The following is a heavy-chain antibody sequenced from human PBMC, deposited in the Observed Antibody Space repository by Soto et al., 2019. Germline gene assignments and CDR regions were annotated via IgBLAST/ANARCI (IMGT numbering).Heavy chain of an antibody. CDR1: GFTFSSYA. Sequence: GGSLRLSCAASGFTFSSYAMSWVRQAPGKGLEWVSAISGSGGSTYYADSVKGRFTISRDNSKNTPYLQMNSLRAEDTAVYYCAKGGGDSLRYGMDVWGQGTTVTVSS. CDR3: AKGGGDSLRYGMDV. D-gene: IGHD2-21*02. J-gene: IGHJ6*02. CDR2: ISGSGGST. V-gene: IGHV3-23*01.